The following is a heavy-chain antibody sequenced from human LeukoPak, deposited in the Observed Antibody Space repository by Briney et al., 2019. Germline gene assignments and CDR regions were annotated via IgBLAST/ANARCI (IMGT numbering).Heavy chain of an antibody. D-gene: IGHD3-22*01. V-gene: IGHV1-18*01. CDR1: GYTFTSYG. J-gene: IGHJ3*02. Sequence: ASVKVSCKASGYTFTSYGIRWVRQAPGQGLEWMGWISAYNGNTNYAQKLQGRVTMTTDTSTSTAYMELRSLRSDDTAVYYCARGNNALVVTDAFDIWGQGTTGTVSS. CDR3: ARGNNALVVTDAFDI. CDR2: ISAYNGNT.